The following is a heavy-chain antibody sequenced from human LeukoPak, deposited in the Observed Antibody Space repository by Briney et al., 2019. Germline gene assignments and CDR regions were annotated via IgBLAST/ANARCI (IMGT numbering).Heavy chain of an antibody. CDR2: IYYSGST. J-gene: IGHJ3*02. Sequence: SETLSLTCTVSGGSISSYYWSWIRQPPGKGLEWIGYIYYSGSTYYNPSLKSRVTISVDTSKNQFSLKLSSVTAADTAVYYCAGSLRRDAFDIWGQGTMVTVSS. CDR1: GGSISSYY. D-gene: IGHD4-17*01. V-gene: IGHV4-59*04. CDR3: AGSLRRDAFDI.